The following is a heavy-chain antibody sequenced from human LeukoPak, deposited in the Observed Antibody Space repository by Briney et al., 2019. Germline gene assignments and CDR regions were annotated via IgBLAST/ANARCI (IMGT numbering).Heavy chain of an antibody. CDR1: GGSISSYY. Sequence: PSETLSLTCTVSGGSISSYYWSWIRQPPGKGLEWIGYIYYSGSTNYNPSLKSRVTISVDTSKNQFSLKLSSVTAADTAVYYCARGPYPQLLLDYWGQGTLVTVSS. CDR2: IYYSGST. J-gene: IGHJ4*02. D-gene: IGHD6-13*01. V-gene: IGHV4-59*01. CDR3: ARGPYPQLLLDY.